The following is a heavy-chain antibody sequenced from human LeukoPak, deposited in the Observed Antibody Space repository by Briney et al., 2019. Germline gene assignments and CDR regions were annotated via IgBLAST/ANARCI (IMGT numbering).Heavy chain of an antibody. D-gene: IGHD2-15*01. CDR3: ASYIAIAGKHYFNY. CDR2: IKSESDGGAI. J-gene: IGHJ4*02. V-gene: IGHV3-15*07. Sequence: PGGSLRLSCAASGFIFSNAWMNWVRQAPGKGLEWVGRIKSESDGGAIDYGAPVKGRFTMSRDDSKNTLYLQMNSLKIEDTGMYYRASYIAIAGKHYFNYWGQGTLVTVSP. CDR1: GFIFSNAW.